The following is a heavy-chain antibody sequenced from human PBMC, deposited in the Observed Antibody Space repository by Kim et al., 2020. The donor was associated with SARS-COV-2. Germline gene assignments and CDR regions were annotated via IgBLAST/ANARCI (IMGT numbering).Heavy chain of an antibody. D-gene: IGHD6-13*01. CDR3: VRGRAGQLVRYFDY. V-gene: IGHV3-64*01. Sequence: ANSVKGRFTISRDNSKNTVHLQMGSLRAEDVAVYYCVRGRAGQLVRYFDYWGQGTLVTVSS. J-gene: IGHJ4*02.